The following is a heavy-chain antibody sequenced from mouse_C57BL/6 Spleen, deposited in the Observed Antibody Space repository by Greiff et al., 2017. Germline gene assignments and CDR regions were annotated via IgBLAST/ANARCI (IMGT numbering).Heavy chain of an antibody. CDR1: GYTFTSYW. V-gene: IGHV1-7*01. D-gene: IGHD2-4*01. CDR3: ARSRDYDGAMDY. J-gene: IGHJ4*01. CDR2: INPSSGYT. Sequence: QVQLQQSGAELAKPGASVKLSCKASGYTFTSYWMHWVKPRPGQGLEWIGYINPSSGYTKYNQKFKDKDTLTADKSSSTAYMQLSSLTYEDSAVYYCARSRDYDGAMDYWGQGTSVTVSS.